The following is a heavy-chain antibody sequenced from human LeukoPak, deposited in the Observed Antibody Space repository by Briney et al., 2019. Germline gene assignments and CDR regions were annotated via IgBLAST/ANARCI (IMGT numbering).Heavy chain of an antibody. CDR2: ISGSGGST. CDR1: GFTFSSYA. Sequence: GGSLRLSCAASGFTFSSYATSWVRQAPGKGLEWVSAISGSGGSTYYADSVKGRFTISRDNSKNTLYLQMNSLRAEDTAVYYCAKDSLAAYSSGWYNFDYWGQGTLVTVSS. V-gene: IGHV3-23*01. CDR3: AKDSLAAYSSGWYNFDY. J-gene: IGHJ4*02. D-gene: IGHD6-19*01.